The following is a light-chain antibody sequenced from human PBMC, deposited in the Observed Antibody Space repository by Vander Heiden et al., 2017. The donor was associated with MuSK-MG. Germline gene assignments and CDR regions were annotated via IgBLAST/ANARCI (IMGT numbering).Light chain of an antibody. CDR3: QQSYSTARG. CDR2: AAS. J-gene: IGKJ4*01. Sequence: DIQMTQSPSSLSASVGDRVTITCRASQSISSYLNWYQQKPGKAPKLLIYAASSLQSGVPSRFSGSGSGTDFTLTISSLQPEDFATYYCQQSYSTARGFGGGTKVEIK. CDR1: QSISSY. V-gene: IGKV1-39*01.